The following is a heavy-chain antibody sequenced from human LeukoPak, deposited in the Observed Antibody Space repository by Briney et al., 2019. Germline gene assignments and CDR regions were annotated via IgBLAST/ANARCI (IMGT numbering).Heavy chain of an antibody. CDR2: IYHSGST. Sequence: SETLSLTCTVSGGSISSGGYYWSWIRQPPGKGLEWIGYIYHSGSTYYNPSLKSRVTISVDTSKNQFSLKLSSVTAADTAVYYCARSVVTPYYFDYWGQGTLVTVSS. CDR3: ARSVVTPYYFDY. CDR1: GGSISSGGYY. D-gene: IGHD4-23*01. V-gene: IGHV4-30-2*02. J-gene: IGHJ4*02.